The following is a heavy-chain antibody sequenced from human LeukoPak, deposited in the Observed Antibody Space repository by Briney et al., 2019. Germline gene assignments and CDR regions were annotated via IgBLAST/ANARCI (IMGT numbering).Heavy chain of an antibody. J-gene: IGHJ3*02. CDR3: AKEKGSSAYADAFDI. CDR1: GYSFTSYG. V-gene: IGHV1-18*01. CDR2: ISTYNGNT. D-gene: IGHD3-22*01. Sequence: EASVKVSCKASGYSFTSYGISWVRQAPGQGLEWMGWISTYNGNTNYAQKFQGRVTMTTDTSTSTAYMGLRSLRSDDTAMYYCAKEKGSSAYADAFDIWGQGTMVIVSS.